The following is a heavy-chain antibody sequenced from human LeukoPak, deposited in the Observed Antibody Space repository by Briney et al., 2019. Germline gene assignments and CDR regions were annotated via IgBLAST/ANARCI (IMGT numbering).Heavy chain of an antibody. J-gene: IGHJ6*03. D-gene: IGHD4-11*01. Sequence: GGSLRLSCTASGFTFGDYAMSWVRQAPGKGPEWVGFIRSKAYGGTTEYAASVKGRFTISRDDSKSIAYLQMNSLKTEDTAVYYCTRDHLSDYSNFGLRYYYYYMDVWGKGTTVTVSS. V-gene: IGHV3-49*04. CDR2: IRSKAYGGTT. CDR1: GFTFGDYA. CDR3: TRDHLSDYSNFGLRYYYYYMDV.